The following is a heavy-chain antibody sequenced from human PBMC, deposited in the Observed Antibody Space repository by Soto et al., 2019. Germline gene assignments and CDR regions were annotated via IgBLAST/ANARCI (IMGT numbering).Heavy chain of an antibody. CDR2: ISGSGGST. Sequence: GGSLRLSCSTSGFTFNKYAMSWVRQAPGKGLKWVSAISGSGGSTYYADSVKGRFTISRDNSKNTLYLQMNSLRAEDTAVYYCAKDISVASNWFDPWGQGTLVTVSS. D-gene: IGHD6-19*01. J-gene: IGHJ5*02. CDR3: AKDISVASNWFDP. V-gene: IGHV3-23*01. CDR1: GFTFNKYA.